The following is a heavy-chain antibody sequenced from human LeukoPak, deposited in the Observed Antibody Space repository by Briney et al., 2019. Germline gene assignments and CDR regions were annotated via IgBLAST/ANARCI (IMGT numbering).Heavy chain of an antibody. CDR3: ATDGATTSLAY. J-gene: IGHJ4*02. D-gene: IGHD1-26*01. Sequence: SETLSLTCAVSGYSIRSDYYWGWIRQPPGKGLEWIGSIYHSGSMYYNLSLKSRVTISLDTSKNQFSLKLSSVTAADTAVYYCATDGATTSLAYWGQGTLVTVSS. CDR2: IYHSGSM. V-gene: IGHV4-38-2*02. CDR1: GYSIRSDYY.